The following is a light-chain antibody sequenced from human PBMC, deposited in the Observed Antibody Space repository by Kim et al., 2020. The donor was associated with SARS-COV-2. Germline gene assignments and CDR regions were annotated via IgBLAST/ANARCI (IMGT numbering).Light chain of an antibody. CDR3: QAWDSSTHVV. CDR2: QDR. CDR1: TLGSKY. Sequence: SYELTQPPSVSASPGQTASITCSGDTLGSKYTCWYQQKPGQSPVLVIYQDRKRPSGIPERFSGSNSGNTATLTISGTQAMDEADYYCQAWDSSTHVVFGGGTQLTVL. V-gene: IGLV3-1*01. J-gene: IGLJ2*01.